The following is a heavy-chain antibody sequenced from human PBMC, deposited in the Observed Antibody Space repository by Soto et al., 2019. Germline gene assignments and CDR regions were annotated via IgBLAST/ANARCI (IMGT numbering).Heavy chain of an antibody. V-gene: IGHV1-2*02. D-gene: IGHD6-13*01. Sequence: GASVKVSCKASGYTFTGYYMHWVRQAPGQGLEWMGWINPNSGGTNYAQKFQGRVTMTRDTSISTAYMELSRLRSDDTAVYYCATAFPESRRWDRDDALDIWGQGTMVTVSS. CDR1: GYTFTGYY. CDR3: ATAFPESRRWDRDDALDI. CDR2: INPNSGGT. J-gene: IGHJ3*02.